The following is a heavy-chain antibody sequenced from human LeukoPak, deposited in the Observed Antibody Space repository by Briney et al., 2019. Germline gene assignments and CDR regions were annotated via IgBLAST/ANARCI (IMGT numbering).Heavy chain of an antibody. V-gene: IGHV3-23*01. CDR1: GFTFSSYA. CDR2: ISGSGGST. J-gene: IGHJ5*02. Sequence: GGSLRLSCAASGFTFSSYAMSWVRQAPGKGLEWVSAISGSGGSTYCADSVKGRFTISRDNSKNTLYLQMNSLRAEDTAVYYCAKALEGPNWFDPWGQGTLVTVSS. CDR3: AKALEGPNWFDP.